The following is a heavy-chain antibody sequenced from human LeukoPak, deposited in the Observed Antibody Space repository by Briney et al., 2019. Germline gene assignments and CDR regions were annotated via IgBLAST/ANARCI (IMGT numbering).Heavy chain of an antibody. V-gene: IGHV3-9*01. CDR1: GFTFDDYA. Sequence: PGGSLRLSCAASGFTFDDYAMHWVRQAPGKGLEGVSGISWNRGSIGYADSVKGRFTISRDNAKNSLYLQMNSLRAEDTALYYCAKDHREDSVDPFGAFDIWGKGQWSPSLQ. J-gene: IGHJ3*02. CDR3: AKDHREDSVDPFGAFDI. CDR2: ISWNRGSI. D-gene: IGHD3-16*01.